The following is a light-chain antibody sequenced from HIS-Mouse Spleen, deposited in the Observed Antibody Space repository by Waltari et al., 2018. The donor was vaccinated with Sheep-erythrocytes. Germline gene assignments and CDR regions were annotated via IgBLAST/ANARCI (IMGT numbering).Light chain of an antibody. CDR3: QAWDSSTVV. Sequence: SYELTQPPSVSVSPGQTASITCSGDKLGDKYACWYQQKPGQSPVLVISQDRKRPSGIPGRFSGSNSGNTATLTISGTQAMDEADYYCQAWDSSTVVFGGGTKLTVL. CDR1: KLGDKY. CDR2: QDR. J-gene: IGLJ2*01. V-gene: IGLV3-1*01.